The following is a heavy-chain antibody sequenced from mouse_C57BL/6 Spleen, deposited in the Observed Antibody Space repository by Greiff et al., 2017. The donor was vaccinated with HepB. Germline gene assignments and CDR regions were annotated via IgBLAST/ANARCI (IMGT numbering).Heavy chain of an antibody. CDR1: GYTFTSYW. CDR2: IDPSDSYT. V-gene: IGHV1-69*01. Sequence: QVQLQQPGAELVMPGASVKLSCKASGYTFTSYWMHWVKQRPGQGLEWIGEIDPSDSYTNYNQKFKGKSTLTVDKSSSTAYMQLSSLTSEDSAVYYCARDGSSYSYWGQGTTLTVSS. CDR3: ARDGSSYSY. D-gene: IGHD1-1*01. J-gene: IGHJ2*01.